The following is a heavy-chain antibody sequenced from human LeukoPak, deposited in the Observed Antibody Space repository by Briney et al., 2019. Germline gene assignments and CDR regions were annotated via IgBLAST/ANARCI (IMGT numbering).Heavy chain of an antibody. V-gene: IGHV1-8*03. Sequence: ASVKVSCKATGYAFTSYDINWVRQATGQGLEWMGWMNPNSGNTGYAQKFQGRVTITRNTSISTAYMELSSLRSEDTAVYYCARNPRIAVAGNWFVPWGQRTLVTVSS. J-gene: IGHJ5*02. CDR2: MNPNSGNT. CDR3: ARNPRIAVAGNWFVP. CDR1: GYAFTSYD. D-gene: IGHD6-19*01.